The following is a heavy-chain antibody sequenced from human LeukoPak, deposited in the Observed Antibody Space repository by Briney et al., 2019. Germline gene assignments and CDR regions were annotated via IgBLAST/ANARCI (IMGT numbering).Heavy chain of an antibody. CDR1: GDSLSSSNR. J-gene: IGHJ4*02. V-gene: IGHV4-4*02. D-gene: IGHD4-23*01. CDR3: ARNGGNSDFDY. CDR2: IYHSGNT. Sequence: SETLSLTCAVSGDSLSSSNRWTWVRQPPGKGLEWIGEIYHSGNTNYNPSLKSRVTMSVDKSKNQFSLNMNSVTAADTAVYYCARNGGNSDFDYWGQGTLVTVSS.